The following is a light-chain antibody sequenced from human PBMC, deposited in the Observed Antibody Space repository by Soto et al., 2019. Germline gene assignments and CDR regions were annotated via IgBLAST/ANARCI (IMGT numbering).Light chain of an antibody. CDR3: SSYTSSSTGV. V-gene: IGLV2-14*01. Sequence: QSVLTQPASVSGSPGQSITISCTGTSSDVGGYNYVSWYQQHPGKAPKLMIYDVSNRPSGVSNRFSGSKSGNTASLTISGLQAEDEADYYCSSYTSSSTGVFGTGPKV. CDR2: DVS. J-gene: IGLJ1*01. CDR1: SSDVGGYNY.